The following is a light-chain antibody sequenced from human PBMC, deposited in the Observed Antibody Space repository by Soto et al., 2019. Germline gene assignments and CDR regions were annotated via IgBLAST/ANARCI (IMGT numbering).Light chain of an antibody. J-gene: IGLJ1*01. V-gene: IGLV2-14*01. CDR2: EVN. CDR1: SSDIGVYNY. Sequence: QSVLTQPASASGSPGQSITFSCTGTSSDIGVYNYVSWYQQHPGKAPKLMIYEVNSRPSGVSNRFSGSKSGNTASLTISGLQAEDEADYYCSSYTTSNTYVFGTGTKVTVL. CDR3: SSYTTSNTYV.